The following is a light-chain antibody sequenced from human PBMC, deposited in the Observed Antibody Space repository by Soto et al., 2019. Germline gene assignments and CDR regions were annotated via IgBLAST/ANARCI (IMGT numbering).Light chain of an antibody. V-gene: IGKV1-6*01. CDR2: AAS. CDR1: QGIRND. J-gene: IGKJ1*01. Sequence: AIQMTRSPSSLSASVGDRVTITCRASQGIRNDLGWYQQKPRKAPKLLIYAASSLQSGVPARFGGSGSGTDFTLTISSLQPEDFATYNCLQDYNYPWTFGQGTKVDIK. CDR3: LQDYNYPWT.